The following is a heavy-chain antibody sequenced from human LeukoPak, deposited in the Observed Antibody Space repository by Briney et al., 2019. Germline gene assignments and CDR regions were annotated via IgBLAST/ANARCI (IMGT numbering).Heavy chain of an antibody. D-gene: IGHD3-16*01. V-gene: IGHV4-31*01. CDR2: IYYSGTR. CDR1: GGSISSGDYA. J-gene: IGHJ4*02. Sequence: SETLSLTCTVSGGSISSGDYAWSWIRQHPGKGLEWIGYIYYSGTRHYNPTLQSQVTFTLDTSKNRFSFKLTSVTAADTAVYDCAKAAQGGSVVLRWGQGTLVTVSS. CDR3: AKAAQGGSVVLR.